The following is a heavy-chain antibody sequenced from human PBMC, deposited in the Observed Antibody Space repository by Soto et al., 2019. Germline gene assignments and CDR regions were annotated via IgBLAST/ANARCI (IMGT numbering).Heavy chain of an antibody. CDR3: ARDSTGQANYYYYYMDV. CDR1: GFTFSSYS. J-gene: IGHJ6*03. Sequence: GGSLRLSCAASGFTFSSYSMNWVRQAPGKGLEWVSSISSSSSYIYYADSVKGRFTISRDNAKNSLYLQMNSLRAEDTAVYYCARDSTGQANYYYYYMDVWGKGTTVTVSS. CDR2: ISSSSSYI. V-gene: IGHV3-21*01. D-gene: IGHD3-9*01.